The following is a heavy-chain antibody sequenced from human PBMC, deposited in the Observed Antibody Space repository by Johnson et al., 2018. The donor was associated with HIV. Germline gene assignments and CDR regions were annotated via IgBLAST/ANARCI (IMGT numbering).Heavy chain of an antibody. Sequence: QLQPVEPGGGFVQPGGPLRLPRVASRFTLSAYCMSWVRQAPGKALVWVAAMWYDGSNKFFADSVKGRFTISRDNSKNTLYLQMNSLRVEDTAVYYCAKDQWSSSWTNDAFDIWGQGTKVSVSS. CDR3: AKDQWSSSWTNDAFDI. CDR2: MWYDGSNK. CDR1: RFTLSAYC. J-gene: IGHJ3*02. D-gene: IGHD6-13*01. V-gene: IGHV3-33*06.